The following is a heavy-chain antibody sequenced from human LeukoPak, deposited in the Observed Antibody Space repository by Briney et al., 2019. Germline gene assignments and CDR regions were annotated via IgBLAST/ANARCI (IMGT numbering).Heavy chain of an antibody. D-gene: IGHD6-19*01. CDR2: INHSGST. J-gene: IGHJ4*02. CDR1: GGSFSGYY. V-gene: IGHV4-34*01. Sequence: SETLSLTCAVYGGSFSGYYWSWIRQPPGKGLEWIGEINHSGSTNYNPSLKSRVTISVDTSKNQFSLKLSSVTAAGTAVYYCARELHSSGWYSVYYFDYWGQGTLVTVSS. CDR3: ARELHSSGWYSVYYFDY.